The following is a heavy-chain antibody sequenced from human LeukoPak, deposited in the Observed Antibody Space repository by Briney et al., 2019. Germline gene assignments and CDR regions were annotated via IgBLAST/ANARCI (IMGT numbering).Heavy chain of an antibody. CDR1: GESFSGYY. Sequence: SETLSLTCAVYGESFSGYYWSWIRQTPGKGLEWIGEVNHSGYTNMNPSLKSRVTISVDTSKNQFSLMMASVTAADTAVYFCARMTTGHDYWGQGTLVTVSS. D-gene: IGHD4-17*01. CDR3: ARMTTGHDY. CDR2: VNHSGYT. V-gene: IGHV4-34*01. J-gene: IGHJ4*02.